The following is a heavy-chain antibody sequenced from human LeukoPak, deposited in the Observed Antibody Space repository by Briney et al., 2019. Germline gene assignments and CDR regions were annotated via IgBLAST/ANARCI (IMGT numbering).Heavy chain of an antibody. Sequence: GGSLRLSCAASGFTFSSYGMHWVRQAPGKGLEWVAFIRHDGSNKYYADSVKGRFTISRDNSKNTLYLQMNSLRAEDTAVYYCAKGGYKYDSSGHNYFDYWGQGTLVTVSS. CDR1: GFTFSSYG. CDR2: IRHDGSNK. CDR3: AKGGYKYDSSGHNYFDY. V-gene: IGHV3-30*02. D-gene: IGHD3-22*01. J-gene: IGHJ4*02.